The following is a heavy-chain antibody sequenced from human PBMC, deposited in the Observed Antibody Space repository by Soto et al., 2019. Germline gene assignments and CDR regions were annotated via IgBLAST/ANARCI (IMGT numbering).Heavy chain of an antibody. CDR3: AKERSSGLWFGELLEPGYGMDV. D-gene: IGHD3-10*01. V-gene: IGHV3-23*01. Sequence: GGSLRLSCAASGFTFSSYAMSWVRQAPGKGLEWVSAISGSGGSTYYADSVKGRFTISRDNSKNTLYLQMNSLRAEDTAVYYCAKERSSGLWFGELLEPGYGMDVWGQGTTVTVSS. CDR2: ISGSGGST. CDR1: GFTFSSYA. J-gene: IGHJ6*02.